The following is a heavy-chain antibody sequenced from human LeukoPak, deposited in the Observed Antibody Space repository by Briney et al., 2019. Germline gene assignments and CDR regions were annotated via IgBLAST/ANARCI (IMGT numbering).Heavy chain of an antibody. CDR3: AGTGYSSSWYRH. Sequence: PSETLSLTCAVYGGSFSGYYWSWIRQPPGKGLEWIGEINHSGSTNYNPSLKSRVTISVDTSKNQFSLKLSSVTAADTAVYYCAGTGYSSSWYRHWGQGTLVTVSS. D-gene: IGHD6-13*01. CDR1: GGSFSGYY. V-gene: IGHV4-34*01. CDR2: INHSGST. J-gene: IGHJ4*02.